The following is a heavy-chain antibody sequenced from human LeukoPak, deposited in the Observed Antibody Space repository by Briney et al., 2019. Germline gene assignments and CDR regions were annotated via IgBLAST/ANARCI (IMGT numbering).Heavy chain of an antibody. J-gene: IGHJ4*02. D-gene: IGHD2-21*02. Sequence: PGGSLRLSCAASGFTFDDYGMSWVRQAPGKGLEWVSGINWNGGSTGYADSVKGRFTISRDNAKNSLYLQMNSLRAEDTAVYYCASLPYCGADCYTDYWGQGTLVIVSS. CDR1: GFTFDDYG. V-gene: IGHV3-20*04. CDR3: ASLPYCGADCYTDY. CDR2: INWNGGST.